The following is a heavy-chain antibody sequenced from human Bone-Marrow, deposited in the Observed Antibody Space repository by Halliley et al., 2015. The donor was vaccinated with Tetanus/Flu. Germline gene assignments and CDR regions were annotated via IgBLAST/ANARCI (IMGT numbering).Heavy chain of an antibody. CDR2: VYPGDSNV. J-gene: IGHJ4*02. V-gene: IGHV5-51*03. D-gene: IGHD1-1*01. CDR3: ARRPFGDGYNLGTFDH. CDR1: GYTFSNYW. Sequence: QLVQSGAEMRKPGESLKISCKASGYTFSNYWLGWVRQMPGKGLEWMGIVYPGDSNVRYSPSFQGQVTFSVDKSTSTAYLQWRSLKASDTAMCYCARRPFGDGYNLGTFDHWGQGTLVTVSA.